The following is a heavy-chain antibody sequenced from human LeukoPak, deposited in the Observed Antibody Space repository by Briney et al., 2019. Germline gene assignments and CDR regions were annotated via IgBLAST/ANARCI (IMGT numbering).Heavy chain of an antibody. Sequence: PGGSLRLSCAASGFTFSSYGMHWVRQAPGEGLEWVAVISYDGSNKYYADSVRGRFTISRDNSKNTLYLQMNSLRAEDTAVYYCAKHLIAVAGTPPPHRDYWGQGTLVTVSS. V-gene: IGHV3-30*18. J-gene: IGHJ4*02. CDR3: AKHLIAVAGTPPPHRDY. CDR1: GFTFSSYG. CDR2: ISYDGSNK. D-gene: IGHD6-19*01.